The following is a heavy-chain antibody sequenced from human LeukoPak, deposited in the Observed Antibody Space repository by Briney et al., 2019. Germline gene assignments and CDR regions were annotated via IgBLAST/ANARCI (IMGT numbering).Heavy chain of an antibody. Sequence: GGSLRLSCEASGFLFGEYGMSWIRQRPGKGLEWVAGISWNGLSIHYADSVKGRFTISRDDAKKSLFLHMDGLSAEDTAFYYCARRGGYCSGDCYPDNWGQGTLVIVSS. D-gene: IGHD2-21*02. J-gene: IGHJ4*02. V-gene: IGHV3-20*04. CDR1: GFLFGEYG. CDR2: ISWNGLSI. CDR3: ARRGGYCSGDCYPDN.